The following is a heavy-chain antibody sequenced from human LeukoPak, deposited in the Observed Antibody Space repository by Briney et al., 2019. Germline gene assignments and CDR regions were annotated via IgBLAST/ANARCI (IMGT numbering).Heavy chain of an antibody. J-gene: IGHJ6*03. D-gene: IGHD4-11*01. CDR1: GYTFTGYY. Sequence: ASVKVSCKASGYTFTGYYIHWVRQAPGQGPEWMGWINPNSGGTNYAQKFQGRVTMTRDTSISTAYMELSRLRSDDTAVYYCARRGESVSQYYYYYYMDVWGKGTTVTVSS. CDR2: INPNSGGT. CDR3: ARRGESVSQYYYYYYMDV. V-gene: IGHV1-2*02.